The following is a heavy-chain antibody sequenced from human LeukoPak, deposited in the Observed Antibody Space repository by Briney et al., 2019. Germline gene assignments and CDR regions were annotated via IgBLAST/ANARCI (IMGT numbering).Heavy chain of an antibody. CDR1: GFTFSSYA. D-gene: IGHD2-15*01. CDR2: ISGSGGST. CDR3: AKDRSSCSGGSCYEEDYFDY. V-gene: IGHV3-23*01. Sequence: VGSPRLSCAASGFTFSSYAMSWVRQAPGKGLECVSAISGSGGSTYYADAVKGRFTISRDNSKNTLYLQMNSLRAEDTAVYYCAKDRSSCSGGSCYEEDYFDYWGQGTLVTVSS. J-gene: IGHJ4*02.